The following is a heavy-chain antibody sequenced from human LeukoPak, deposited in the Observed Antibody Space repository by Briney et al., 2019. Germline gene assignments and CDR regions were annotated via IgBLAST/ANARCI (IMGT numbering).Heavy chain of an antibody. D-gene: IGHD3-3*01. J-gene: IGHJ4*02. Sequence: SVKVSCKASGGTFSSYAISWVRQAPGQGLEWMGRIIPILGIANYAQKFQGRVTMTTDTSTSTAYMELRSLRSDDTAVYYRARGSDFWSGYLDYWGQGTLVTVSS. CDR2: IIPILGIA. V-gene: IGHV1-69*04. CDR1: GGTFSSYA. CDR3: ARGSDFWSGYLDY.